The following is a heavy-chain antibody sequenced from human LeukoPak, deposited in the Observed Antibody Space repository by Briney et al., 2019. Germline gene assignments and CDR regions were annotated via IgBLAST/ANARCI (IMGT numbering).Heavy chain of an antibody. V-gene: IGHV3-30*02. Sequence: GGSLRLSCAASGFTFSSYGMHWVRQAPGKGLEWVAFIRYDGSNKYYADSVKGRFTISRDNSKNTLYLQMNSLRAEDTAVYYCVPTDFWSGMFDYWGQGTLVTVSS. CDR1: GFTFSSYG. CDR3: VPTDFWSGMFDY. CDR2: IRYDGSNK. D-gene: IGHD3-3*01. J-gene: IGHJ4*02.